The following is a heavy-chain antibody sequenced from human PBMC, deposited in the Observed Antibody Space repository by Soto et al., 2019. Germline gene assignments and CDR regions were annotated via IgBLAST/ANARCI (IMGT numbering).Heavy chain of an antibody. V-gene: IGHV3-23*01. Sequence: EVQLLESGGGLVQPGGSLRLSCAASGFTFSSFAMAWVRQAPGKGLDWVSSVSRSGDMTYYADSVKGRFTISRDNSKNTLSPEMNSLTAEDTAVYYCARQVVPYHSCDSWGQGTLVTVSS. J-gene: IGHJ4*02. CDR3: ARQVVPYHSCDS. CDR1: GFTFSSFA. D-gene: IGHD2-15*01. CDR2: VSRSGDMT.